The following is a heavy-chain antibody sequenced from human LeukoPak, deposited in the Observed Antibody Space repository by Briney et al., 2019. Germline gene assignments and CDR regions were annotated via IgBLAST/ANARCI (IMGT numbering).Heavy chain of an antibody. V-gene: IGHV4-31*03. Sequence: SQTLSLTCTVSGGSISSGGYYWSWIRQHPGTGLEWIGYIYYSGSTYYNPSLKSRVTISVDTSKNQFSLKLSSVTAADTAVYYCARARPYYYDSSGYIDYWGQGTLVTVSS. CDR2: IYYSGST. J-gene: IGHJ4*02. CDR3: ARARPYYYDSSGYIDY. D-gene: IGHD3-22*01. CDR1: GGSISSGGYY.